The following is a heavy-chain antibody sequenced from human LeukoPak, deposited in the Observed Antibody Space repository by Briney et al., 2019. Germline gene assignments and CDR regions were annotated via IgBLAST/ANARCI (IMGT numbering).Heavy chain of an antibody. CDR1: GGSFSGYY. J-gene: IGHJ4*02. Sequence: PSETLSLTCAVYGGSFSGYYWGWIRQPPGKGLEWIGEINHSGSTNYNPSLKSRVTISVDTSKNQFSLKLSSVTAADTAVYYCASRRYYYDSSGYRYWGQGTLVTVSS. D-gene: IGHD3-22*01. V-gene: IGHV4-34*01. CDR2: INHSGST. CDR3: ASRRYYYDSSGYRY.